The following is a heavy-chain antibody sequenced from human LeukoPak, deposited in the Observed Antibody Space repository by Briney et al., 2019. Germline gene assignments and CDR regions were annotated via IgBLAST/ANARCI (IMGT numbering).Heavy chain of an antibody. J-gene: IGHJ5*02. CDR1: GGSISSGGYS. CDR2: IYHSGST. V-gene: IGHV4-30-2*01. CDR3: ARVSPVVVVAATIPEGCWFDP. D-gene: IGHD2-15*01. Sequence: ASETLSLTCAVSGGSISSGGYSWSWIRQPPGKGLEWIGYIYHSGSTYYNPSLKSRVTISVDRSKNQFSLKLSSVTAADTAVYYCARVSPVVVVAATIPEGCWFDPWGQGTLVTVSS.